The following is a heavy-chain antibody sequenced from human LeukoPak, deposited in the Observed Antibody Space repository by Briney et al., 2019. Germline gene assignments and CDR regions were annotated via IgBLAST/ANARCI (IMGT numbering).Heavy chain of an antibody. Sequence: GVSLRLFCAASGFPFSSYSMNWVRQAPGKGLEWVSSISSSSSYIYYADSVKGRFTISRDSAKNSLYLQMHSLRAEDTAVYYCERARELWFGNDAFDMWGEGTMVTVS. V-gene: IGHV3-21*01. CDR1: GFPFSSYS. CDR3: ERARELWFGNDAFDM. CDR2: ISSSSSYI. J-gene: IGHJ3*02. D-gene: IGHD3-10*01.